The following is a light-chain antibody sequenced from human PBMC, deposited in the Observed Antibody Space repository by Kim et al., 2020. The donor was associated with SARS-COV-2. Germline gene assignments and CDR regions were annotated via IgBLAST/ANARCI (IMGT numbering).Light chain of an antibody. V-gene: IGLV2-23*02. J-gene: IGLJ2*01. CDR1: SSNLGNYTL. Sequence: GRSITISCTGSSSNLGNYTLVSWYQQHPGRAPKLLIYNVSERPSGVSNRFSGSKSGNTASLTISGLQAEDEADYYCRSYAGSSTVIFGGGTQLTVL. CDR3: RSYAGSSTVI. CDR2: NVS.